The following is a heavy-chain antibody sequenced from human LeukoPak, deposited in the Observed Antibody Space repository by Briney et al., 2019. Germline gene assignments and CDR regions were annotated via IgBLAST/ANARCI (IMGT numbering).Heavy chain of an antibody. V-gene: IGHV3-15*01. CDR2: IKSKTDGGTT. Sequence: PGGSLTLSCAASGFTFSNAWMRWVRQAPGGGLEWVGCIKSKTDGGTTDYAAAVKRRLSISRHDSKNTLSLQMNSMTTEDPAVYYCTTDRTPGRKKLRFLEWLAHYYYYYMDVWGNGTPVTVSS. J-gene: IGHJ6*03. D-gene: IGHD3-3*01. CDR3: TTDRTPGRKKLRFLEWLAHYYYYYMDV. CDR1: GFTFSNAW.